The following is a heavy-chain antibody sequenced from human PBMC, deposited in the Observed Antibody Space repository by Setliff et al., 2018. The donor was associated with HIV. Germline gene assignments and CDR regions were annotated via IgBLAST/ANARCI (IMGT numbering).Heavy chain of an antibody. CDR2: IWYDGSYK. Sequence: LRLSCAVSGFTFTSYGMHWVRQAPGKGLEWVAVIWYDGSYKYYADSVKGRFTISRDNSKNTLYLQMNSLRAEDTAVYYCAKDKGQKYADYWGQGTMVTVSS. CDR1: GFTFTSYG. D-gene: IGHD3-10*01. CDR3: AKDKGQKYADY. V-gene: IGHV3-33*06. J-gene: IGHJ4*02.